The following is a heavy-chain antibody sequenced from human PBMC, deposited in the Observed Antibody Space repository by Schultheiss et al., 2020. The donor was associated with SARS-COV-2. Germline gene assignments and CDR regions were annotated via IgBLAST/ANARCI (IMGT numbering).Heavy chain of an antibody. D-gene: IGHD6-13*01. V-gene: IGHV3-15*01. J-gene: IGHJ4*02. CDR2: IKSKTDGGTT. CDR3: TTVRHSSSYPHTLDY. Sequence: GESLKISCAASGFTFSSYAMHWVRQAPGKGLEWVGRIKSKTDGGTTDYAAPVKGRFTISRDDSKNTLYLQMNSLKTEDTAVYYCTTVRHSSSYPHTLDYWGQGTLVTVSS. CDR1: GFTFSSYA.